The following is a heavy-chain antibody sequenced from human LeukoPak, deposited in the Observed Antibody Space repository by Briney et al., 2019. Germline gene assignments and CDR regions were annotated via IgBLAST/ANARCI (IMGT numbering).Heavy chain of an antibody. V-gene: IGHV1-2*06. CDR3: ASQVGATTGAFDI. D-gene: IGHD1-26*01. CDR2: INPNSGGT. CDR1: GYTFTGYY. Sequence: ASVKVSCKASGYTFTGYYMHWVRQAPGQGLEWMGRINPNSGGTNYAQKFQGRVTMTRDTSISTAYMELSRLRSDDTPVYYCASQVGATTGAFDIWGQGTMVTVSS. J-gene: IGHJ3*02.